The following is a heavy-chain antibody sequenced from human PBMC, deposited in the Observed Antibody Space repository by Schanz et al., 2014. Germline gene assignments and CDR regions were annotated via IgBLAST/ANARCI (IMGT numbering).Heavy chain of an antibody. CDR1: GFSVGNKY. CDR2: IYIGGNT. D-gene: IGHD6-19*01. J-gene: IGHJ2*01. V-gene: IGHV3-66*01. CDR3: ARVAVAGTAGNRDHYYVLDV. Sequence: EVQLVESGGGLVQPGGSLRLSCAASGFSVGNKYMNWVRQAPGKGLEWVSFIYIGGNTYYADSVKGRFTISRDNSKNTVYIQMNSLRAEDTAVYYCARVAVAGTAGNRDHYYVLDVWGRGTLVTVSS.